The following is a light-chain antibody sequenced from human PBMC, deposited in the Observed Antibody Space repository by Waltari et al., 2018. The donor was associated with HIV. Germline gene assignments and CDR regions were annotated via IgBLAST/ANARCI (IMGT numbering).Light chain of an antibody. CDR2: SNK. J-gene: IGLJ1*01. CDR3: ATWDDSLNGYV. Sequence: QSVLTQPPSASGTPGQRLTISCSGGSCNIGSYNLTWYQQFAGTSPKRVIYSNKQRPSGVPDRFSGSKSGTSASLAISGLQSEDEAEYYCATWDDSLNGYVFGTGTKVTVL. CDR1: SCNIGSYN. V-gene: IGLV1-44*01.